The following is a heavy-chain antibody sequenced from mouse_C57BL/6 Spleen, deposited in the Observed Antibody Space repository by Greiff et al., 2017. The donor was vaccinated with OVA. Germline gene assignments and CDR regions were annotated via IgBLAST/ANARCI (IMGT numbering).Heavy chain of an antibody. CDR3: ARSEDYGSSPYYYAMDY. CDR1: GYTFTSYG. D-gene: IGHD1-1*01. Sequence: VQRVESGAELARPGASVKLSCKASGYTFTSYGISWVKQRTGQGLEWIGEIYPRSGNTYYNEKFKGKATLTADKSSSTAYMELRSLTSEDSAVYFCARSEDYGSSPYYYAMDYWGQGTSVTVSS. CDR2: IYPRSGNT. V-gene: IGHV1-81*01. J-gene: IGHJ4*01.